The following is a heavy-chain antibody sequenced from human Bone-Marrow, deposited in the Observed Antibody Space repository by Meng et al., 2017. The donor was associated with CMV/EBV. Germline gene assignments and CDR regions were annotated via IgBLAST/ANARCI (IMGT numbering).Heavy chain of an antibody. CDR1: GYRFTTYW. CDR2: IYPGDSNT. J-gene: IGHJ6*02. V-gene: IGHV5-51*01. Sequence: GEYLKISCKGSGYRFTTYWISWVRQMPGKGLEWMAIIYPGDSNTRYGPSFQGQVTISADRSTSTAYLQWSSLKASDTAVYYCARSYTNYYYGMDVWGQGTTVTVSS. D-gene: IGHD3-10*01. CDR3: ARSYTNYYYGMDV.